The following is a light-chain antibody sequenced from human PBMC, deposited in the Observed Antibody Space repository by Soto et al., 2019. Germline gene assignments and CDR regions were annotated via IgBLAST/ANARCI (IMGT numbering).Light chain of an antibody. CDR3: AAWDDSLDVLI. CDR2: NNN. J-gene: IGLJ2*01. V-gene: IGLV1-44*01. Sequence: QSVLTQPPSASGTPGQRVTVSCSGSSSNIGSSTVNWYQHLPGTAPKLLIYNNNQRPSGVPDRFSGSKSGTSASLAISGLQSEYEADYFCAAWDDSLDVLIFGGGTKLTVL. CDR1: SSNIGSST.